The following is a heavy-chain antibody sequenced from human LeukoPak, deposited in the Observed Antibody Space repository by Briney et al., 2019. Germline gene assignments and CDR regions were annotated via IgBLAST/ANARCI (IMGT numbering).Heavy chain of an antibody. CDR2: IKQDGSKK. CDR1: GFTFSSYW. Sequence: GGSLRLSCAASGFTFSSYWMSWVRQAPGKGLEWVANIKQDGSKKYYVDSVKGRFTISRDNAKNSLYLQMNSLRAEDTAVYYCARIGTQQLVPYYYYYYGMDVWGQGTTVTVSS. CDR3: ARIGTQQLVPYYYYYYGMDV. J-gene: IGHJ6*02. D-gene: IGHD6-13*01. V-gene: IGHV3-7*01.